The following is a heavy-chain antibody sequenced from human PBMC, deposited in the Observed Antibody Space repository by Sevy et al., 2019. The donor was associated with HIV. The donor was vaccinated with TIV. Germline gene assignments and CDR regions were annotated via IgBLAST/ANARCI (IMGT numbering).Heavy chain of an antibody. CDR2: ISAYNGNT. Sequence: ASVKVSCKASGYTSTSYGISWVRQAPGQGLEWMGWISAYNGNTNYAQKLQGRVTMTTDTSTSTAYMELRSLRSDDTAVYYCARETRYYDYVWGSYRQQAFDIWGQGTMVTVSS. D-gene: IGHD3-16*02. CDR3: ARETRYYDYVWGSYRQQAFDI. J-gene: IGHJ3*02. V-gene: IGHV1-18*01. CDR1: GYTSTSYG.